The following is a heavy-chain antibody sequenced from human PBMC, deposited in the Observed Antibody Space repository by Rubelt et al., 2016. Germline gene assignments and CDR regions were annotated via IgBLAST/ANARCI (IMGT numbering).Heavy chain of an antibody. Sequence: QMQLVQSGAEVKKPGASVKVSCKASGYTFTSYDINWVRQATGQGLEWMGWMNPNSGKKVWEQKFKGRVTRTRNNAIGIAYMEVGSLGSEERAGYYCAGGSYSSCCFPWGQGTLVTVSS. J-gene: IGHJ5*02. V-gene: IGHV1-8*01. CDR1: GYTFTSYD. D-gene: IGHD6-19*01. CDR3: AGGSYSSCCFP. CDR2: MNPNSGKK.